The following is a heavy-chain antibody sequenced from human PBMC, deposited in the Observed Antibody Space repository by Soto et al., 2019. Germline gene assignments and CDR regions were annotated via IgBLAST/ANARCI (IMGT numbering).Heavy chain of an antibody. V-gene: IGHV2-5*02. CDR1: GFSLSSSAVGVG. CDR3: AHSWGYNYRSFDY. J-gene: IGHJ4*02. CDR2: IYWDDDK. Sequence: SGPTLVNPTQTLPLTCTFSGFSLSSSAVGVGVGWIRQPPGKALEWLALIYWDDDKRYSPSLKSRLTITKDTSQNQVVLTMTNMDAVDTATYYCAHSWGYNYRSFDYWGQGTLVTVSS. D-gene: IGHD5-18*01.